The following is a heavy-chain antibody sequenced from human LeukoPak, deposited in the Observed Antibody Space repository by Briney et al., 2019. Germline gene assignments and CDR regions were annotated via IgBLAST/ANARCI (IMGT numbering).Heavy chain of an antibody. J-gene: IGHJ3*02. D-gene: IGHD5-24*01. CDR2: VNHSGSS. CDR3: ARHGYGYRSLDI. Sequence: PSETLSLTCGVYGGSFSGYWSWIRQPPGKGLEWIGEVNHSGSSSCNASLKSRVTISVDTSRNQLSLKLRSVTAADTAVYYCARHGYGYRSLDIWGQGTMVTVSS. V-gene: IGHV4-34*01. CDR1: GGSFSGY.